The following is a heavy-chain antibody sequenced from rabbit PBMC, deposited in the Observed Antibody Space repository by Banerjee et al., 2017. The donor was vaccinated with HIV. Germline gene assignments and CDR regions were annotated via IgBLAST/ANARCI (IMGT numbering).Heavy chain of an antibody. CDR1: GFSFSSSYW. J-gene: IGHJ4*01. Sequence: QSLEESGGDLVKPGASLTLTCTASGFSFSSSYWICWVRQAPGKGLEWIACIYAGSSGSTYYASWAKGRFTISKTSSTTVTLQMTSLTAADTATYFCARDRYAGYGYLILWGPGTLVTVS. D-gene: IGHD7-1*01. CDR2: IYAGSSGST. CDR3: ARDRYAGYGYLIL. V-gene: IGHV1S40*01.